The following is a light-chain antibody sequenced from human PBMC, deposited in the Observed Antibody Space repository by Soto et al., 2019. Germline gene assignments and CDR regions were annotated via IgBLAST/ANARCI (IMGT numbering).Light chain of an antibody. Sequence: EIVLTQSLGTLSLYPGERASLSCSSSQSVSSSYLAWYQQKPGQAPRLLIYGASTRATGIPARFSGSGSGTEFTLTISSLQSEDFAVYYCQQYNNWPRTFGQGTKVDI. CDR1: QSVSSSY. CDR3: QQYNNWPRT. CDR2: GAS. V-gene: IGKV3-15*01. J-gene: IGKJ1*01.